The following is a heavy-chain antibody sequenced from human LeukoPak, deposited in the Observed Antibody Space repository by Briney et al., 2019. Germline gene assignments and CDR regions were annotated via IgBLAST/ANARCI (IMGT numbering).Heavy chain of an antibody. Sequence: GGSLRLSCAASRFTFSTYAMHWVRQAPGKGLEWVAVIWYDGSNKYYADSVKGRFTISRDNSKNTLYLEMTSLRAEDTAVYYCAREILSGYSDYWGQGTLVTVSS. V-gene: IGHV3-33*01. CDR3: AREILSGYSDY. D-gene: IGHD3-9*01. CDR1: RFTFSTYA. J-gene: IGHJ4*02. CDR2: IWYDGSNK.